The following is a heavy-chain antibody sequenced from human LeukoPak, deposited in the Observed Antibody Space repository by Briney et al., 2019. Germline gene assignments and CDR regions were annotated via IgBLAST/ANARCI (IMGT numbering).Heavy chain of an antibody. D-gene: IGHD3-10*01. Sequence: GGSLRLSCAASGFAFSIYAMNWGRQAPGKGLEGVSTITSGGNTDYADSAKGRFAISRDNSENTLYLQMNSLRAEDTAVYYCAKGVLRSGIYYYGMDVWGQGTTVTVSS. J-gene: IGHJ6*02. CDR2: ITSGGNT. CDR3: AKGVLRSGIYYYGMDV. V-gene: IGHV3-23*01. CDR1: GFAFSIYA.